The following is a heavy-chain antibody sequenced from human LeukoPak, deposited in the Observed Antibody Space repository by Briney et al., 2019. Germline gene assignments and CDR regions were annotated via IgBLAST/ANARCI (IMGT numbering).Heavy chain of an antibody. CDR3: ARTRGSHPSPFDS. Sequence: GGSLRLSCAASGFTVSHCYMTWVRQAPGKGLECVSVIYSGGSTYSADSVKGRFTISRDNSRNMVYLQMSSLRAEDTAVYYCARTRGSHPSPFDSWGQGTLVTVSS. CDR2: IYSGGST. CDR1: GFTVSHCY. D-gene: IGHD3-10*01. V-gene: IGHV3-53*01. J-gene: IGHJ4*02.